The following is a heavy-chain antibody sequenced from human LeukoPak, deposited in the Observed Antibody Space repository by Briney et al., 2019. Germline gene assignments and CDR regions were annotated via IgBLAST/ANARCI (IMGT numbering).Heavy chain of an antibody. Sequence: GGSLRLSCAASGFTFSRYWMHWVRQAPGKGLVWVSRINGDGSTTSYADSVKGGFTISRGNAKNTLYLQMNSLRAEDTAVYYCATGNYYDSRGYYTFGHWGQGTLVTVSS. V-gene: IGHV3-74*01. CDR2: INGDGSTT. CDR1: GFTFSRYW. CDR3: ATGNYYDSRGYYTFGH. J-gene: IGHJ1*01. D-gene: IGHD3-22*01.